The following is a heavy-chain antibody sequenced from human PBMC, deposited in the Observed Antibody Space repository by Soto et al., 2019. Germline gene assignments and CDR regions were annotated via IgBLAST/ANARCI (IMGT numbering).Heavy chain of an antibody. D-gene: IGHD3-3*01. J-gene: IGHJ4*02. Sequence: EVYLVESGGGLVQPGGSLRLTCAASKFAFSSYSMNWVRQAPGKGLEWISHISDTSRAIYYADSVKGRFTISRDNAKNLLFLQMNSLRAEDTAVYYCARDLRYDFWTGFAPTSYWGQGTLVTVSS. CDR3: ARDLRYDFWTGFAPTSY. CDR2: ISDTSRAI. V-gene: IGHV3-48*04. CDR1: KFAFSSYS.